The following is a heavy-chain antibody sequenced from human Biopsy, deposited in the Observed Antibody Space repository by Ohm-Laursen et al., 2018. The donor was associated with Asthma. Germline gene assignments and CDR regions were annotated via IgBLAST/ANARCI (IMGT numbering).Heavy chain of an antibody. V-gene: IGHV3-21*01. D-gene: IGHD5-12*01. CDR2: ISSTSTYI. J-gene: IGHJ4*02. Sequence: GSLRLSCAASGFTFSTYSMNWVRQAPGKGLEWVSSISSTSTYIYYADSVKGRFTISRDNAKNSLYLQMNSLRAEDTAVYYCSRDRGESGYDFGRYDYWGQGTLVIVSS. CDR3: SRDRGESGYDFGRYDY. CDR1: GFTFSTYS.